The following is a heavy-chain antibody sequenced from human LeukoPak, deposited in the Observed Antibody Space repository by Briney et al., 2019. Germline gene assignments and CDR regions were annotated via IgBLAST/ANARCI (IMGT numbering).Heavy chain of an antibody. CDR3: TRGGTTLDY. CDR2: INHGGSEK. V-gene: IGHV3-7*01. CDR1: GFTFSNYW. Sequence: LSCAASGFTFSNYWMSWVRQAPGKGLEWVANINHGGSEKYYVDSVKGRFTISRDNAQNSLYLQMNSLRAEDTAVYYCTRGGTTLDYWGQGTLVTVSS. J-gene: IGHJ4*02. D-gene: IGHD1-7*01.